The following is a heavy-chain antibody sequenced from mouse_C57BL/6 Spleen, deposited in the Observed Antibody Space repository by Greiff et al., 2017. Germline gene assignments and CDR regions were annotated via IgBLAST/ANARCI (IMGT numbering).Heavy chain of an antibody. CDR2: IYPGSGST. D-gene: IGHD2-5*01. CDR3: AKKAYYSNYVFAY. J-gene: IGHJ3*01. Sequence: QVQLQQPGAELVKPGASVKMSCKASGYTFTSYWITWVKQRLGQGLEWIGDIYPGSGSTNYNEKFKSKTALTVATSANTAYMQRSRLTSENSAISYCAKKAYYSNYVFAYWGQGTLVTVSA. CDR1: GYTFTSYW. V-gene: IGHV1-55*01.